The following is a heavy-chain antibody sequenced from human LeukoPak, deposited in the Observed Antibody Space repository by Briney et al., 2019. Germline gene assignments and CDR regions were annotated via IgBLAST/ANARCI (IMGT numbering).Heavy chain of an antibody. V-gene: IGHV1-69*13. D-gene: IGHD1-26*01. CDR1: GGTFSRFA. Sequence: SVTVSCKASGGTFSRFAISGVRQAPGQGLDWMGGIIPIFGTANYAQKFQGRVTITADESTSTAYMELSSLRSEDTAVYYCAGFPGAYDYYYGMDVWGQGTTVTVSS. CDR2: IIPIFGTA. CDR3: AGFPGAYDYYYGMDV. J-gene: IGHJ6*02.